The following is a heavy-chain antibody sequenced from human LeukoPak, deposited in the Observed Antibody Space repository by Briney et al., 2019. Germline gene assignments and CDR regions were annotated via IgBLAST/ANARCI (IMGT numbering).Heavy chain of an antibody. V-gene: IGHV1-69*01. CDR2: IIPIFGTA. CDR3: AREVSGYYSDSSGYPAFDY. D-gene: IGHD3-22*01. J-gene: IGHJ4*02. CDR1: GGTFSSYA. Sequence: SVKVSCKASGGTFSSYAISWVRQAPGQGLEWMGGIIPIFGTANYAQKFQGRVTITADESTSTAYMELSSLRSEDTAVYYCAREVSGYYSDSSGYPAFDYWGQGTLVTVSS.